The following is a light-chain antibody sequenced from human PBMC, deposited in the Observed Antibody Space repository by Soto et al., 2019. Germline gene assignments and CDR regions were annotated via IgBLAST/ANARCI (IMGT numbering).Light chain of an antibody. CDR3: TSYTTSSTGV. CDR2: DVS. Sequence: QSALTQPRSVSGSPGQSVTISCTGTSSDVGGYNSVSWYQQHPGKAPKLMTYDVSKRPSGVPDRFSGSKSGNTASLTISGLQADDEADYFCTSYTTSSTGVFGGGTKLTVL. CDR1: SSDVGGYNS. J-gene: IGLJ3*02. V-gene: IGLV2-11*01.